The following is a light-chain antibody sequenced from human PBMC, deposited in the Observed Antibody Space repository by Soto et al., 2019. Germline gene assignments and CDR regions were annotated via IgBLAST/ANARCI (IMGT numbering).Light chain of an antibody. CDR3: QQYGISPRT. CDR2: GAS. V-gene: IGKV3-20*01. Sequence: EIVLTQSPGTLSLSPGERATLSCRASQSVSSNYLAWYQQKPGQAPRLLIYGASSRATGIPDRFSGSGSGTDFTLSISRLESEDFAVYYCQQYGISPRTFGQGTKVDIK. J-gene: IGKJ1*01. CDR1: QSVSSNY.